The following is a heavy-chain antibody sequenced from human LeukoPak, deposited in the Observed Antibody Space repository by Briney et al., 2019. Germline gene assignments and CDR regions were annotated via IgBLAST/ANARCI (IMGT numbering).Heavy chain of an antibody. V-gene: IGHV4-30-4*08. CDR3: ARAENDYGDSYPFDY. J-gene: IGHJ4*02. Sequence: SQTLSLTCTVSGGSISSGDYYWSWIRQPPGKGLEWIGYIYYSGSTYYNPSLKSRVTISVDTSKNQFSLKLSSVTAADTAVYYCARAENDYGDSYPFDYWGQGTLVTVSS. CDR2: IYYSGST. D-gene: IGHD4-17*01. CDR1: GGSISSGDYY.